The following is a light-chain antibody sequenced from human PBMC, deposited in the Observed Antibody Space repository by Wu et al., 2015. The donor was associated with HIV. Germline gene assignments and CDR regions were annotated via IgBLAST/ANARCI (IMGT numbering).Light chain of an antibody. CDR2: ATS. J-gene: IGKJ2*01. V-gene: IGKV1-39*01. CDR3: QQSYSTPYT. Sequence: DIRMTQSPSSLSASVGDRVTITCRASQSISNYLNWYQQKPGKAPKLLIYATSTLQSGVPSKFSGSGSGTDFTLTISSLQPEDFATYYCQQSYSTPYTFGRGPSWRSN. CDR1: QSISNY.